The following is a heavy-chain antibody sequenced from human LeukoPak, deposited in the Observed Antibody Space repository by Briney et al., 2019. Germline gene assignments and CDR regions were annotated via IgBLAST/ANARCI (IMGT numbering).Heavy chain of an antibody. CDR2: ISTSSSYI. V-gene: IGHV3-21*01. CDR1: GFTFSSYS. CDR3: ARSNPGQAWLDP. J-gene: IGHJ5*02. Sequence: GGSLRLSCAASGFTFSSYSMNWVRQAPGKGLEWVSSISTSSSYIFYADSVKGRFTISRDNAKNSLYLQMNSLRAEDTAVYYCARSNPGQAWLDPWGQGTLVTVSS.